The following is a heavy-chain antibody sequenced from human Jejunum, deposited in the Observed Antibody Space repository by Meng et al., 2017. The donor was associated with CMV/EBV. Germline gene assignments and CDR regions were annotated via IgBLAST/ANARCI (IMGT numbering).Heavy chain of an antibody. J-gene: IGHJ4*02. CDR3: ARDPSNTSGRYAYFDS. V-gene: IGHV1-18*01. CDR2: ISCYNGDT. Sequence: QVQLLQSGGGVKKPGASVLVARXAXGYTFTHHGISWIRQAPGQGHEWLGWISCYNGDTIYAQKAQGRFTMTMDKSASTAYMDLRSLRSDDTAIYYCARDPSNTSGRYAYFDSWGQGTLVTVSS. D-gene: IGHD6-19*01. CDR1: GYTFTHHG.